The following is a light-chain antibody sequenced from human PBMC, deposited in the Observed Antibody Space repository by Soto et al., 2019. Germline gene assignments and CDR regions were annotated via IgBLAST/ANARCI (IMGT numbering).Light chain of an antibody. Sequence: DIQMTQSPSTLSASVGDRVTITCRASQSISSWLAWYQQKPGKAPKFLISKASSLQSGVPSRFSGSGSGTEFTLTISSLQHDDFATYYCQQYNSYSRTFGQETKVDIK. CDR1: QSISSW. J-gene: IGKJ1*01. CDR2: KAS. V-gene: IGKV1-5*03. CDR3: QQYNSYSRT.